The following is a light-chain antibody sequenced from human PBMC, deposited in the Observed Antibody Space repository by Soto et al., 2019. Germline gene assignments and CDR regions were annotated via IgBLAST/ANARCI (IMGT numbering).Light chain of an antibody. CDR2: GAS. J-gene: IGKJ1*01. V-gene: IGKV3-15*01. CDR1: QSVNSN. Sequence: ELVMTQSPAILSVSPGERATLSCWASQSVNSNLAWYQQKLGQAPRVLIYGASTRATGIPARFSGSGSETEFILTISSLQSEDSAVYYCQQYNNWPPWTFGQGTKVDIK. CDR3: QQYNNWPPWT.